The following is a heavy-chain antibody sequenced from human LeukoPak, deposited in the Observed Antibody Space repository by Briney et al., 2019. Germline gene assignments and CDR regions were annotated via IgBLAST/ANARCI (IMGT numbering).Heavy chain of an antibody. CDR3: ARDEIAVADSRYMDV. CDR2: IYYSGST. D-gene: IGHD6-19*01. CDR1: GGSISSYY. J-gene: IGHJ6*03. V-gene: IGHV4-59*01. Sequence: SETLSLTCTVSGGSISSYYWSWIRQPPGEGLEWIGYIYYSGSTNYNPSLKSRVTISVDTSKNQFSLKLSSVTAADTAVYYCARDEIAVADSRYMDVWGKGTTVTVSS.